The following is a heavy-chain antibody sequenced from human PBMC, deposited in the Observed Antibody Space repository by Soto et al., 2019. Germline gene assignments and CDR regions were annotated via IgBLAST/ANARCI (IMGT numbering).Heavy chain of an antibody. D-gene: IGHD6-13*01. CDR2: IFSNDEK. J-gene: IGHJ5*02. V-gene: IGHV2-26*04. CDR1: GFSLSNAGLG. CDR3: ASTYSTSWYWFDP. Sequence: QVTVKESGPVLVKPTETLTLTCTVSGFSLSNAGLGVSWIRQPPGKALEWLAHIFSNDEKSYSTSLKSRLTISKDTSKSQVVLTMNNMDPVDTATYYCASTYSTSWYWFDPWGQGTLVTVSS.